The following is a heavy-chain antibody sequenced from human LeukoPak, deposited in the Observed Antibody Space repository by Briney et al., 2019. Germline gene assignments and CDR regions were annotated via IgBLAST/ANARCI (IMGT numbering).Heavy chain of an antibody. CDR2: ISASGSSA. Sequence: GASLRLSCAASGFTFSSSAMSWVRQAPGKGLEGVSAISASGSSAYYADSVKGRFTVSRDNSKNTLYLQMNSLRAEDTAEYYCAREDRGYDYDFWGQGTLVTVSS. D-gene: IGHD5-12*01. J-gene: IGHJ4*02. CDR1: GFTFSSSA. V-gene: IGHV3-23*01. CDR3: AREDRGYDYDF.